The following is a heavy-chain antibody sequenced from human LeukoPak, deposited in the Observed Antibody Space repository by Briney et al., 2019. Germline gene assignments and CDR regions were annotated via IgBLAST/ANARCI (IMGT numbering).Heavy chain of an antibody. CDR2: IYYSGST. V-gene: IGHV4-59*12. D-gene: IGHD6-6*01. J-gene: IGHJ5*02. CDR1: GGSISSYY. CDR3: ASAHEEGSSFYWFDP. Sequence: SETLSLTCTVSGGSISSYYWSWIRQPPGKGLEWIGYIYYSGSTNYNPSLKSRVTISVDTSKNQFSLKLSSVTAADTAVYYCASAHEEGSSFYWFDPWGQGTLVTVSS.